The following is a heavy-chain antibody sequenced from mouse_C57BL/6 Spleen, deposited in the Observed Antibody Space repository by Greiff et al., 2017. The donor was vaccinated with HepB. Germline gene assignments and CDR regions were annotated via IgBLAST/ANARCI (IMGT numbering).Heavy chain of an antibody. CDR3: ARGAPDW. V-gene: IGHV1-42*01. CDR1: GYSFTGYY. Sequence: EVQLVESGPELVKPGASVKISCKASGYSFTGYYMNWVKQSPEKSLEWIGEINPSTGGTTYNQKFKAKATLTVDKSSSTAYMQRKSLTSEDSAVYYCARGAPDWWGQGTTLTVSS. D-gene: IGHD4-1*01. CDR2: INPSTGGT. J-gene: IGHJ2*01.